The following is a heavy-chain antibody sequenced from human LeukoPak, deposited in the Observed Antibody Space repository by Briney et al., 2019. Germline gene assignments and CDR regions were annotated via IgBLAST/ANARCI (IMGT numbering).Heavy chain of an antibody. CDR3: ARTDSKWLVFYFDN. Sequence: PSETLSLTCAVSGGSISSSNWWSWVRQPPGKGLEWIGEIYHSGSTNYNPSLKSRVTISVDTSKNQFSLKLSSVTAADTAVYYCARTDSKWLVFYFDNWGQGTLVTVSS. J-gene: IGHJ4*02. CDR1: GGSISSSNW. V-gene: IGHV4-4*02. D-gene: IGHD6-19*01. CDR2: IYHSGST.